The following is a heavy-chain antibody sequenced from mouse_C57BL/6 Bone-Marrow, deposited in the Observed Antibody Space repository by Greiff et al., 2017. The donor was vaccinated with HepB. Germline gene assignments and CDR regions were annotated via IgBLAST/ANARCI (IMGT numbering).Heavy chain of an antibody. CDR1: GFTFSSYA. Sequence: EVKLMESGGGLVKPGGSLKLSCAASGFTFSSYAMSWVRQTPEKRLEWVATISDGGSYTYYPDNVKGRFTISRDNAKNNLYLQMSHLKSEDTAMYYCARDNYGTYYFDYWGQGTTLTVSS. J-gene: IGHJ2*01. CDR3: ARDNYGTYYFDY. D-gene: IGHD1-1*01. CDR2: ISDGGSYT. V-gene: IGHV5-4*01.